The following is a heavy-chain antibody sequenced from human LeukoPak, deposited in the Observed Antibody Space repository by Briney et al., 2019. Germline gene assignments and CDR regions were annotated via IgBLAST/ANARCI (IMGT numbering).Heavy chain of an antibody. D-gene: IGHD3-10*01. V-gene: IGHV3-23*01. CDR1: GFTFSSYA. J-gene: IGHJ4*02. CDR3: AKGIGGSGSYYALDY. Sequence: PGGSLRLSCAASGFTFSSYAMSWVRQAPGKGLQWVSTISGGGGSTYYADSVKGRFTVSRDNSKNTLYLQMNSLRAEDTAIFYCAKGIGGSGSYYALDYWGQGTLVPVSS. CDR2: ISGGGGST.